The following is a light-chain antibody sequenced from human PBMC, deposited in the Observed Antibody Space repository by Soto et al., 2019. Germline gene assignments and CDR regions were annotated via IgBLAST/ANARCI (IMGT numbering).Light chain of an antibody. Sequence: DIQMTQSPSSLSASVGDRVTITCQASQDINNYLNWYQQKPGYAPKLLIYDASNLETGVPSRFSGSGSGTDFTFTISSLQPEDIATYYCQQFSNLPLPFGAGTKVDSK. CDR2: DAS. CDR3: QQFSNLPLP. CDR1: QDINNY. J-gene: IGKJ4*01. V-gene: IGKV1-33*01.